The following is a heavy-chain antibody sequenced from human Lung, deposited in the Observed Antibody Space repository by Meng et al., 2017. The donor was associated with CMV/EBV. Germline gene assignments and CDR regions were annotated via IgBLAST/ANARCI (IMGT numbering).Heavy chain of an antibody. Sequence: ASXXVSCKASDYSFTSYGITWVRQAPGQGLEWMGWINTYNGNTNYAQKFQGRVTMTTDTSTSTAYIELRSLRSDDRAVYYCARSITIFQIDYWGQGTLVTVSS. CDR3: ARSITIFQIDY. CDR1: DYSFTSYG. CDR2: INTYNGNT. D-gene: IGHD3-9*01. V-gene: IGHV1-18*01. J-gene: IGHJ4*02.